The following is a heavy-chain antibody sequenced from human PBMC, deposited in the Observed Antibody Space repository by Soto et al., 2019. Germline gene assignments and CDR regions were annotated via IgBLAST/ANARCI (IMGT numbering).Heavy chain of an antibody. J-gene: IGHJ3*02. D-gene: IGHD1-1*01. Sequence: PGGSLRLSCVGSEFTFSNYARNWVRQAPGEGPEWVSLISSSGGTTYYADSVKGRFSISRDNSKNTLYLQMNSLRVEDTAIYYCAKDIQGRGATTGDDAFDIWGQGTMVTVSS. V-gene: IGHV3-23*01. CDR1: EFTFSNYA. CDR2: ISSSGGTT. CDR3: AKDIQGRGATTGDDAFDI.